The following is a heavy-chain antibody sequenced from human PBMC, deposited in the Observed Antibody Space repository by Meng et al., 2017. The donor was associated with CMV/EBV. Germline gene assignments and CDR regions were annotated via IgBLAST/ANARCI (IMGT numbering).Heavy chain of an antibody. CDR1: GFTFSSYA. Sequence: LKISCAASGFTFSSYAIHWVRQAPGKGLEWVAVISYDGSNKYYADSVKGRFTISRDNSMNTLYLQMNSLRAEDTAVYYCARDRDFGVVIGANWYFDLWGQGTLVTVSS. J-gene: IGHJ2*01. CDR2: ISYDGSNK. D-gene: IGHD3-3*01. CDR3: ARDRDFGVVIGANWYFDL. V-gene: IGHV3-30*04.